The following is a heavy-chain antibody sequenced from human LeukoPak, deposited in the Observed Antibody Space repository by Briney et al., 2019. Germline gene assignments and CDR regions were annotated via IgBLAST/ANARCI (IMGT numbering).Heavy chain of an antibody. CDR3: ARCLGYYDSSADYMDV. CDR1: GGSISSSSYY. J-gene: IGHJ6*03. CDR2: IYYSGST. Sequence: PSETLSLTCTVSGGSISSSSYYSGWIRQPPGKGLGWIGSIYYSGSTYYNPSLKSRVTISVDTSKNQFSLKLSSVTAADTAVYYCARCLGYYDSSADYMDVWGKGTTVTVSS. V-gene: IGHV4-39*07. D-gene: IGHD3-22*01.